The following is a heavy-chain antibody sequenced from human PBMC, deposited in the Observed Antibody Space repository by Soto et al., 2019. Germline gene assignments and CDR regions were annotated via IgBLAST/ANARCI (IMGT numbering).Heavy chain of an antibody. CDR2: TYYTGNN. V-gene: IGHV4-30-4*01. D-gene: IGHD3-22*01. Sequence: SETLSLTCTVSGDSISSLHYYWTWVRQPPGKGLEWVGYTYYTGNNFYNPALQSRIAMSVDPSTNQFSLNLASVTAADTAVYYCSSEPKQNYDTSTWNGCFDSWGPGTLVTVSS. CDR3: SSEPKQNYDTSTWNGCFDS. CDR1: GDSISSLHYY. J-gene: IGHJ4*02.